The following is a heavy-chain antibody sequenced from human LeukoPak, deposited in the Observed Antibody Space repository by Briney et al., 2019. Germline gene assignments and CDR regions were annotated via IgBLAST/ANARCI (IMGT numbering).Heavy chain of an antibody. D-gene: IGHD3-9*01. CDR2: ISGSGGST. J-gene: IGHJ3*02. CDR3: AKGAQTHILTGYPNDAFDI. V-gene: IGHV3-23*01. CDR1: GFTFSSYA. Sequence: GGSLRLSCAASGFTFSSYAMSWVRQAPGKGLEWVSAISGSGGSTYYADSVKGRFTISRDNSKNTLYLQMNSLRAEDTAVYYCAKGAQTHILTGYPNDAFDIWGQGTMVTVSS.